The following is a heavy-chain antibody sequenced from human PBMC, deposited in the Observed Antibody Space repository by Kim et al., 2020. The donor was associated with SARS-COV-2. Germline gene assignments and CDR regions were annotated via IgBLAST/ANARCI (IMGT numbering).Heavy chain of an antibody. CDR1: GGSISSSSYY. CDR2: IYYSGST. V-gene: IGHV4-39*07. J-gene: IGHJ3*02. D-gene: IGHD3-16*02. Sequence: SETLSLTCTVSGGSISSSSYYWGWIRQPPGKGLEWIGSIYYSGSTYSNPSLQSRVTITVDTSKNQFSLKLSSVTAADTALYYCARPSDDYVWGSYPVGAFDIWGQGTMVTVSS. CDR3: ARPSDDYVWGSYPVGAFDI.